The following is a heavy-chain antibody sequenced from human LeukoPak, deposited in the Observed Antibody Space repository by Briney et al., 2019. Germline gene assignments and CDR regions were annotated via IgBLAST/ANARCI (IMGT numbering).Heavy chain of an antibody. CDR3: ARGLPYASKKNRKKTNGDVGD. J-gene: IGHJ4*02. V-gene: IGHV1-2*02. CDR1: GYTFTDYY. D-gene: IGHD3-10*01. Sequence: ASVKVSCKASGYTFTDYYMHWVRQAPGQGLEWMGWINPNNGGTNYAQMFQGRVTMTRDTSISTAYMELSSLRSDDTAVYYCARGLPYASKKNRKKTNGDVGDWGQGTLVTVSS. CDR2: INPNNGGT.